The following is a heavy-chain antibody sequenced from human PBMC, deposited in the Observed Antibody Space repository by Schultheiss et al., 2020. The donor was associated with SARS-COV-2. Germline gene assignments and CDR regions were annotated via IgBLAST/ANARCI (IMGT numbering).Heavy chain of an antibody. D-gene: IGHD5-12*01. Sequence: GGSLRLSCAASGFTFSSYGMHWVRQAPGKGLEWVAVIWYDGSNKYYADSVKGRFTISRDNSKNTLYLQMNSLRAEDTAVYYCASSRANYYYGMDVWGQGTTVTVSS. CDR2: IWYDGSNK. V-gene: IGHV3-33*01. CDR1: GFTFSSYG. CDR3: ASSRANYYYGMDV. J-gene: IGHJ6*02.